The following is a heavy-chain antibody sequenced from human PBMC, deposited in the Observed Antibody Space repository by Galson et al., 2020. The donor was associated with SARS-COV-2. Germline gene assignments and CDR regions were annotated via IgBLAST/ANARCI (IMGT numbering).Heavy chain of an antibody. CDR3: AREGPESTYYMDV. V-gene: IGHV3-48*03. CDR2: ISSSRRTI. Sequence: GESLKISCTASGFIFSTFDMNWVRQAPGKGLEWVSYISSSRRTIYYADSVKGRFTISRDNAKNSLFLQMNSLRAEDTAVYFCAREGPESTYYMDVWGKGTTVTVSS. J-gene: IGHJ6*03. D-gene: IGHD3-10*01. CDR1: GFIFSTFD.